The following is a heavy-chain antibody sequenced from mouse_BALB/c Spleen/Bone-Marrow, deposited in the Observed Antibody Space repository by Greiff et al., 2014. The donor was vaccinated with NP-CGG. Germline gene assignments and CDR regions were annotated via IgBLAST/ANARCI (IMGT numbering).Heavy chain of an antibody. Sequence: VQLQQSGAELVRPGASVKLSCRASGYTFTSYWINWVKQRPGQGLEWIGNIYPSDSYTNYNQRFKDKATLTVDKSSSTAYMQLSSPTSEDSAVYYCTRYGNSHYYAMDYWGQGTSATVSS. J-gene: IGHJ4*01. CDR1: GYTFTSYW. CDR3: TRYGNSHYYAMDY. CDR2: IYPSDSYT. V-gene: IGHV1-69*02. D-gene: IGHD1-1*01.